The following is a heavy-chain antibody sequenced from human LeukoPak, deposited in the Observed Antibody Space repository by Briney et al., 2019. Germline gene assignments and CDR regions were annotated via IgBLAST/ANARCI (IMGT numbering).Heavy chain of an antibody. V-gene: IGHV4-61*02. CDR1: GDSISSGSYY. J-gene: IGHJ3*02. CDR3: ARGPPDCSSTSCYAFDAFDI. CDR2: IYTSGSTINNPSLKNT. Sequence: SQTLSLTCTVSGDSISSGSYYWTWIRQPAGKGLEWIGRIYTSGSTINNPSLKNTNYNPSLKSRVTISVDTSKNQFSLKLSSVTAADTAVYYCARGPPDCSSTSCYAFDAFDIWGQGTMVTVSS. D-gene: IGHD2-2*01.